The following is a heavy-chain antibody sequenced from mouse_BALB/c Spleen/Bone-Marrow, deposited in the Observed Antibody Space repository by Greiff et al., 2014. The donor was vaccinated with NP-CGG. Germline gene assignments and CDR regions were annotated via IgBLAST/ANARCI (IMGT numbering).Heavy chain of an antibody. Sequence: VQLQQSGAELVRPGSSVKISCKASGYAFSSYWMNWVKQRPGQGLEWIGQIYPGDGDTNYNGNFKDKATLTTDKSSTTAYMQLSRLTCEDSAVYVGARGGRLTGYYFDYWGQGTTLTVSS. CDR1: GYAFSSYW. J-gene: IGHJ2*01. V-gene: IGHV1-80*01. CDR3: ARGGRLTGYYFDY. CDR2: IYPGDGDT. D-gene: IGHD4-1*01.